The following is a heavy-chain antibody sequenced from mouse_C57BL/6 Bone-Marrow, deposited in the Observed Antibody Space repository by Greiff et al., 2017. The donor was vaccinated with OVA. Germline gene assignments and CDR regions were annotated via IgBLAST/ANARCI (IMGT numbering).Heavy chain of an antibody. V-gene: IGHV14-3*01. CDR3: ARTPFYYYGSSVYFDY. J-gene: IGHJ2*01. CDR1: GFNIKNTY. Sequence: VQLQQSVAELVRPGASVKLSCTASGFNIKNTYMHWVKQRPEQGLEWIGRIDPANGNTKYAPKFQGKATITADTSSNTAYLQLSSLTSEDTAIYYGARTPFYYYGSSVYFDYWGQGTTLTVSS. D-gene: IGHD1-1*01. CDR2: IDPANGNT.